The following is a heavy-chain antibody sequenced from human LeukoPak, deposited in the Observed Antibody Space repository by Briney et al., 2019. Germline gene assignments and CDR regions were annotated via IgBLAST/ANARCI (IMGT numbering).Heavy chain of an antibody. Sequence: GGSLRLSCAASGFTVSSNYMSWVRQAPGKGLEWVSYISSTSSYTNYADSVKGRFTISRDNAKNSLYLQMNSLRAEDTAVYYCARDVSGVKFWGQGTLVTVSS. CDR2: ISSTSSYT. CDR3: ARDVSGVKF. J-gene: IGHJ4*02. V-gene: IGHV3-11*06. D-gene: IGHD3-10*01. CDR1: GFTVSSNY.